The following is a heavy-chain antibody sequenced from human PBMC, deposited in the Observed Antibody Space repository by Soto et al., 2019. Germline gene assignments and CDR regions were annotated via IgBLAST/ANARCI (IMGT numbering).Heavy chain of an antibody. J-gene: IGHJ4*02. CDR2: IDPSDSYT. V-gene: IGHV5-10-1*01. CDR3: ARSEVEMATITDY. CDR1: GYSFTSYW. Sequence: PRESLKISCKGSGYSFTSYWISWVRQMPGKGLEWMGRIDPSDSYTNYSPSFQGHVTISADKSISTAYLQWSSLKASDTAMYYCARSEVEMATITDYWGQGTLVTVSS. D-gene: IGHD5-12*01.